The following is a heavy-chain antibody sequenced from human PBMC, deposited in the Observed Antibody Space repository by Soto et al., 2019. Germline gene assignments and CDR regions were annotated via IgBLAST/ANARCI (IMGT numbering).Heavy chain of an antibody. CDR3: ARGSDGVWNWFDP. V-gene: IGHV4-30-2*01. J-gene: IGHJ5*02. Sequence: SETLSLTCAVSGGSISSGFYSWSWIRQPPGQGLEWIGYIYNSGDTYYNPSLMSRVTISVDRSQNHFSLKLTSVTAADTAVYYCARGSDGVWNWFDPWGQGTQVTVSS. CDR1: GGSISSGFYS. CDR2: IYNSGDT. D-gene: IGHD2-21*02.